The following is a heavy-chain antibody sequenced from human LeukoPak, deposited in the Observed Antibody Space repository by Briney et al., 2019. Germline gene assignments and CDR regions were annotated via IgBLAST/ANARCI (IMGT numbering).Heavy chain of an antibody. V-gene: IGHV1-2*02. J-gene: IGHJ4*02. CDR1: GYSFTNYA. D-gene: IGHD5-24*01. CDR2: INPNSGRT. Sequence: ASVKVSCKASGYSFTNYAMNWVRQAPGQGLEWMGWINPNSGRTNYAQKFQGRVTMTGDTSISTAYMELTRLTSDDTAVYYCARAQNVKPDGYKMGPYFDYWGQGTLVTVSS. CDR3: ARAQNVKPDGYKMGPYFDY.